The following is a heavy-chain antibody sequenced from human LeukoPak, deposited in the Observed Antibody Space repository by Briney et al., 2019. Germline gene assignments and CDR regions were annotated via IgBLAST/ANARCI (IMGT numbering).Heavy chain of an antibody. CDR3: ARDKSYYDFWSGYSAADYYGMDV. V-gene: IGHV3-30-3*01. CDR2: ISYDGSNK. J-gene: IGHJ6*02. D-gene: IGHD3-3*01. Sequence: GSLSLSCAASGFTFSSYAMHWVRQAPGKGLEWVAVISYDGSNKYYADSVKGRFTISRDNSKNTLYLQMNSLRAEDTAVYYCARDKSYYDFWSGYSAADYYGMDVWGQGTTVTVSS. CDR1: GFTFSSYA.